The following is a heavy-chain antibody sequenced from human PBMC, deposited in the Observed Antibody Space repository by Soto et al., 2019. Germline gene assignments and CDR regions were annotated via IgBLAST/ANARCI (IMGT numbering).Heavy chain of an antibody. J-gene: IGHJ4*02. CDR3: AKGHYDFWSGRFDY. CDR2: ISGSGGST. D-gene: IGHD3-3*01. V-gene: IGHV3-23*01. Sequence: PGGSLRLSCAASGFTFSSYAMSWVRQAPGKGLEWVSAISGSGGSTYYADSVKGRFTISRDNSKNTLYLQMNSLRAEDTAVYYSAKGHYDFWSGRFDYWGQGTLVTVSS. CDR1: GFTFSSYA.